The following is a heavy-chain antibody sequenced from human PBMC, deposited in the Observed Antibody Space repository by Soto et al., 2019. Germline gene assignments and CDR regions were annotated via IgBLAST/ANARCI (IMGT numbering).Heavy chain of an antibody. V-gene: IGHV4-31*03. CDR1: GGSISSGSFY. D-gene: IGHD3-10*01. CDR2: IYYSGNT. J-gene: IGHJ4*02. CDR3: AREGTYYYGSGTDVFDY. Sequence: QVQLQESGPGLVKPSQTLSLTCTVSGGSISSGSFYWSWIRQHPGKGLEWIGYIYYSGNTYYNPSLKTRTTISVDTSKNQFSLKLRSVTAADTAVYYCAREGTYYYGSGTDVFDYWRQGTLVTVSS.